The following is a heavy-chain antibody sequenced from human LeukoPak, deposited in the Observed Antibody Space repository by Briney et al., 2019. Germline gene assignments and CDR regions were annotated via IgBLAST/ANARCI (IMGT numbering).Heavy chain of an antibody. V-gene: IGHV4-34*01. J-gene: IGHJ3*02. D-gene: IGHD4-17*01. CDR3: ARMSTVSLAFDI. CDR1: GGSFSGYY. CDR2: MNHSGSA. Sequence: SETLSLTCAVYGGSFSGYYWTWIRQPPGKGLEWIGEMNHSGSANYNPSLKSRVSISVDTSKNQFSLKLSSVTAADTAVYYCARMSTVSLAFDIWGQGTMVTVSS.